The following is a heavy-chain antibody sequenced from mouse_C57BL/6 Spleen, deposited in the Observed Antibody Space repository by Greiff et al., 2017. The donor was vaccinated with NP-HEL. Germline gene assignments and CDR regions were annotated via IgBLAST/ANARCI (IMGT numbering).Heavy chain of an antibody. CDR2: INPSNGGT. CDR1: GYTFTSYW. V-gene: IGHV1-53*01. J-gene: IGHJ2*01. Sequence: QVQLQQPGTELVKPGASVKLSCKASGYTFTSYWMHWVKQRPGQGLEWIGNINPSNGGTNYNEKFKSKATLTVDKSSSTAYMQLSSLTSEDSAVYYCARREGYDGYYVDYFDYWGQGTTLTVSS. CDR3: ARREGYDGYYVDYFDY. D-gene: IGHD2-3*01.